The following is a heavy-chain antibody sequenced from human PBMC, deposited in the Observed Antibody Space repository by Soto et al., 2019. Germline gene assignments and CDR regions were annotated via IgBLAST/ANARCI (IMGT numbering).Heavy chain of an antibody. J-gene: IGHJ4*02. V-gene: IGHV3-23*01. CDR2: SSATGAGT. Sequence: GGSLRLSCAASGFTFSSYVMTWVRQAPGKGLEWVSFSSATGAGTYYADSVKGRFTISRDNSKNTLYLQMTSLRADDTAVYYCAKDRRAGGNYGFYSDLWGQGALMTF. CDR3: AKDRRAGGNYGFYSDL. D-gene: IGHD1-7*01. CDR1: GFTFSSYV.